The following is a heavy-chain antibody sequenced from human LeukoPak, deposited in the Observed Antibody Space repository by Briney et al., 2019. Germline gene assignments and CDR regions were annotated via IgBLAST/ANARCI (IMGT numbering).Heavy chain of an antibody. CDR2: IYHSGST. CDR1: GGSISSGGYY. CDR3: ARASIDLAARPDYFDY. Sequence: PQTLSLTCTVSGGSISSGGYYWSWIRQPPGKGLEWIGYIYHSGSTYYNPSLKSRVTISVDRSKNQFSLKLSSVTAADTAVYYCARASIDLAARPDYFDYWGQGTLVTVSS. J-gene: IGHJ4*02. D-gene: IGHD6-6*01. V-gene: IGHV4-30-2*01.